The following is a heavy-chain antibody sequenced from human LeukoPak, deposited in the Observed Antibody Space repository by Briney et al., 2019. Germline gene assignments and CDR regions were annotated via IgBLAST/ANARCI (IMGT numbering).Heavy chain of an antibody. V-gene: IGHV4-31*11. D-gene: IGHD2-15*01. Sequence: PSETLSLTCAVSGDSISSGGYYWTWIRQHPGKGLEWIGNIYYSGSTYYNPSLRSRVIISVDTSKNQFSLKLNSVTAADTAVYYCARDGSYCSGGSCYSFLWGQGTLVTVSS. J-gene: IGHJ4*02. CDR3: ARDGSYCSGGSCYSFL. CDR2: IYYSGST. CDR1: GDSISSGGYY.